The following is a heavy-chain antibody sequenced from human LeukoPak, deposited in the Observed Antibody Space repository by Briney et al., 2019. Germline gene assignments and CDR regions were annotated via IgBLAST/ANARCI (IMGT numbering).Heavy chain of an antibody. D-gene: IGHD1-26*01. J-gene: IGHJ6*02. CDR2: IGTAGDT. CDR1: GFTFSSYD. Sequence: GGSLRLSCAASGFTFSSYDMHWVRQATGKGLEWVSAIGTAGDTYYPGSVKGRFTISRENAKNSLYLQMNSLRAGDTAVYYCARMGATPLTPVNYYYYGMDVWGQGTTATVSS. V-gene: IGHV3-13*01. CDR3: ARMGATPLTPVNYYYYGMDV.